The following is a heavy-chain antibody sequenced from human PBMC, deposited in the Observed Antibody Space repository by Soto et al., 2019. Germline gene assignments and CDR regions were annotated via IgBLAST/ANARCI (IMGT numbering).Heavy chain of an antibody. Sequence: PSETLSLTCTVSGGSISSGGYYWSWIRQHPGKGLEWIGYIYYSGSTYYNPSLKSRVTISVDTSKNQFSLKLSSVTAADTAVYYCARIIEDYYGSGTQTLDYWGQGTLVTVSS. CDR1: GGSISSGGYY. D-gene: IGHD3-10*01. J-gene: IGHJ4*02. V-gene: IGHV4-31*03. CDR2: IYYSGST. CDR3: ARIIEDYYGSGTQTLDY.